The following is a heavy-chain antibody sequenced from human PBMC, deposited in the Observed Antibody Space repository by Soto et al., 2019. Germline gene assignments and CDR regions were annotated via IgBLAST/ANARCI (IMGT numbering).Heavy chain of an antibody. CDR1: GGSISSSNW. V-gene: IGHV4-4*02. Sequence: SETLSLTCAVSGGSISSSNWWSWVRQPPGKGLEWIGEIYHSGSTNYNPSLKSRVTISVDKSKNQFSLKLSSVTAADTAVYYCASTIYGSGSYYRNYYYYGMDVWGQGTKVTVSS. J-gene: IGHJ6*02. D-gene: IGHD3-10*01. CDR2: IYHSGST. CDR3: ASTIYGSGSYYRNYYYYGMDV.